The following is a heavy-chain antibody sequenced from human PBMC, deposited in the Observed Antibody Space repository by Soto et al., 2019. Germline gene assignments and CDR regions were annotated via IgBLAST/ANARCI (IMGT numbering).Heavy chain of an antibody. CDR3: AGFIMDYEDY. CDR1: GFTFSSYW. V-gene: IGHV3-7*01. Sequence: GESLKISCAASGFTFSSYWMSWVRQAPGKGLEWVANIKQDGSEKYYVDSVKGRFTISRDNAKNSLYLQMNSLRAEDTAVYYCAGFIMDYEDYWGQGTLVTVSS. D-gene: IGHD4-17*01. J-gene: IGHJ4*02. CDR2: IKQDGSEK.